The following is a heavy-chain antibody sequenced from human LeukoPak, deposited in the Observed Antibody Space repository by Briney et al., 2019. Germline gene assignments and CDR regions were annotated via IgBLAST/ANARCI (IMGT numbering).Heavy chain of an antibody. D-gene: IGHD3-9*01. Sequence: SETLSLTCAVYGGSFSGYYWSWIRQPPGKGLEWIGEINHSGSTNYNPSLKSRVTISVDTSKNQFSLKLSSVTAADTAVYYCASEGTHYDILSPHRNWGQGTLVTVSS. CDR3: ASEGTHYDILSPHRN. CDR1: GGSFSGYY. V-gene: IGHV4-34*01. J-gene: IGHJ4*02. CDR2: INHSGST.